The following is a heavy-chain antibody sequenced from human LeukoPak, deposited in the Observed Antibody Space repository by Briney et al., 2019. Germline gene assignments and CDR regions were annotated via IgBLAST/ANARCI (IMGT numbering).Heavy chain of an antibody. D-gene: IGHD3-10*01. V-gene: IGHV3-30*04. Sequence: PGGSLRLSCAASGFTFSSYAMHWVRQAPGKGLEWVAVISYDGSNKYYADSVKGRFTISRDNSKNTLYLQMNSLRAEDTAVYYCAKVAKYYYGPETYYFFEQWGQGTPVTASS. CDR1: GFTFSSYA. CDR2: ISYDGSNK. CDR3: AKVAKYYYGPETYYFFEQ. J-gene: IGHJ4*02.